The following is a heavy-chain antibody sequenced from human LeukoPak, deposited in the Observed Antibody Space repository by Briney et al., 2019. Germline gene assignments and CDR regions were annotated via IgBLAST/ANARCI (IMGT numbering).Heavy chain of an antibody. CDR2: IYSGGST. D-gene: IGHD1-26*01. CDR1: WFTVSSNY. CDR3: ARDSGYYYGMHV. V-gene: IGHV3-53*04. Sequence: GGSLRLSCAASWFTVSSNYMSWVRQAPGKGLEWVSVIYSGGSTYYADSVKGRFTISRHNSKNTLYLQMNSLRAADTAVYYCARDSGYYYGMHVWGQGTTVTVSS. J-gene: IGHJ6*02.